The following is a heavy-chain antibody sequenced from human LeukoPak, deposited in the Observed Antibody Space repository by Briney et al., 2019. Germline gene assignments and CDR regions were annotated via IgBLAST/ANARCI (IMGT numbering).Heavy chain of an antibody. J-gene: IGHJ4*02. V-gene: IGHV4-4*02. CDR2: IYHSGST. CDR3: ARVSSDNLDY. D-gene: IGHD1-14*01. CDR1: GGSISSSNW. Sequence: SATLSLTCAVSGGSISSSNWWSWVRQPPGMGLEWIGEIYHSGSTNYNLSLTSRVTISVDKSRNQFSLKLSSVTAADTAVYYCARVSSDNLDYWGQGTLVTVSS.